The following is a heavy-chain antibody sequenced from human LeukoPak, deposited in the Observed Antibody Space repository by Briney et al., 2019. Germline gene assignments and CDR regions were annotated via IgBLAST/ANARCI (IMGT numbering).Heavy chain of an antibody. V-gene: IGHV3-30*02. CDR3: AKDRRWVSSSGHFDY. Sequence: GGSLRLSCAASGFTFSSYAMSWVRQAPGKGLEWVASTPYNGTNNYYVDSVKGRFTISRDNSKNTLFLEMNNLRVDDTAVYYCAKDRRWVSSSGHFDYWGQGSLVTVSS. D-gene: IGHD6-19*01. CDR1: GFTFSSYA. J-gene: IGHJ4*02. CDR2: TPYNGTNN.